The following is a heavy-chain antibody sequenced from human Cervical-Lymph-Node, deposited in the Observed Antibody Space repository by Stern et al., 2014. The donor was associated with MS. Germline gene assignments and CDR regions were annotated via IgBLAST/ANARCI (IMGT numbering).Heavy chain of an antibody. Sequence: EVQLVESGGGLVQPGGSLRLSCAMSWVRQAPGKGLEWVSAISGSSTSIYQADSVTGRFTISRDNSKNTLYLQMNSLRAEDTAVYYCAKDLWARADFANMDVWGQGTTVTVSS. V-gene: IGHV3-23*04. CDR3: AKDLWARADFANMDV. CDR2: ISGSSTSI. J-gene: IGHJ6*02. D-gene: IGHD3-16*01.